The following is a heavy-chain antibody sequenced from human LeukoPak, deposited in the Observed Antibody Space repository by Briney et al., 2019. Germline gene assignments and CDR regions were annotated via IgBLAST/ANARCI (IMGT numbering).Heavy chain of an antibody. J-gene: IGHJ6*03. Sequence: SETLSLTCTVSGGSISSYYWSWIRQPAGKGLEWIGYIYYSGSTNYNPSLKSRVTISVDTSKNQFSLKLSSVTAADTAVYYCARVETTYYYYYYYMDVWGKGTTVTVSS. CDR2: IYYSGST. V-gene: IGHV4-59*01. CDR3: ARVETTYYYYYYYMDV. CDR1: GGSISSYY. D-gene: IGHD1-7*01.